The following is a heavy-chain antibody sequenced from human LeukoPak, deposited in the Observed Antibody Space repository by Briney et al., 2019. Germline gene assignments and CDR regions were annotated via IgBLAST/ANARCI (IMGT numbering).Heavy chain of an antibody. D-gene: IGHD3-22*01. J-gene: IGHJ4*02. CDR3: ARIREDYYESSGYYYFDS. Sequence: SETLSLTCTVSGGSIRSYYWSWIRQPPGKGLEWIGYIYYIGSTKYNPSLKSRVTISVDTSKNQFSLKLNSVTAADTALYYCARIREDYYESSGYYYFDSWGQGTLVTVSS. CDR1: GGSIRSYY. V-gene: IGHV4-59*01. CDR2: IYYIGST.